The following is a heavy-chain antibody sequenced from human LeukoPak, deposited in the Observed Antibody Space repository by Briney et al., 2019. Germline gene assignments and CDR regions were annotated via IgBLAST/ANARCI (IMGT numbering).Heavy chain of an antibody. V-gene: IGHV3-11*05. CDR2: ISSSSSYT. J-gene: IGHJ4*02. CDR1: GFTFSDYY. D-gene: IGHD3-22*01. CDR3: ARGLPNYYDSSGYYWDY. Sequence: GGSLRLSCAASGFTFSDYYMSWIRQAPGKGLEWVSYISSSSSYTNYADSVKGRFTISRDNAKNSLYLQMNSLRAEDTAVYYCARGLPNYYDSSGYYWDYWGQGTLVTVSS.